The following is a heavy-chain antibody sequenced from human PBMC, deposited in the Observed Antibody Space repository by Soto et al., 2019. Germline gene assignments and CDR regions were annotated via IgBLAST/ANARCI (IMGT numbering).Heavy chain of an antibody. CDR2: ISYDGSNK. Sequence: GGSLRLSCAASGFSFSSYGMHWFRQAPGKGLEWVAVISYDGSNKYYADSVKGRFTISRDNSKNTLYLQMNSLRAEDTAVYYCAKVYGRCLEWLNMDFWGKGTTVTVSS. CDR1: GFSFSSYG. J-gene: IGHJ6*03. D-gene: IGHD3-3*01. CDR3: AKVYGRCLEWLNMDF. V-gene: IGHV3-30*18.